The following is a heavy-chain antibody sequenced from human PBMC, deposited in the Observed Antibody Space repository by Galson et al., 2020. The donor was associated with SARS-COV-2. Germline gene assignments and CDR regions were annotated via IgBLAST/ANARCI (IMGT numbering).Heavy chain of an antibody. Sequence: ASVKVSCKASGYTFSDYYMHWVRQAPGQGLEWMGWINPNSGGTNYAQRFQGRVTMTGDTSISTAYMELKNLRSDDTAGYYCARDRISAPDDFDYWGQGTLVSVSA. J-gene: IGHJ4*02. D-gene: IGHD6-13*01. CDR1: GYTFSDYY. CDR2: INPNSGGT. V-gene: IGHV1-2*02. CDR3: ARDRISAPDDFDY.